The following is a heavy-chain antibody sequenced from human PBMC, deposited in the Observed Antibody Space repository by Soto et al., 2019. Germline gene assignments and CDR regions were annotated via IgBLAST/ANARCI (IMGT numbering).Heavy chain of an antibody. Sequence: PWWSLRLSCSASVFTLSRHTMNWGRQAPGKGLEWVSFIGSRTSDIYYADSVKGRFTISRDNAKNSLYLDLTRLRAEDTAVYFCVRDYYDTSGYPNTFDMWGQGTMVTVSS. D-gene: IGHD3-22*01. CDR3: VRDYYDTSGYPNTFDM. J-gene: IGHJ3*02. V-gene: IGHV3-21*01. CDR2: IGSRTSDI. CDR1: VFTLSRHT.